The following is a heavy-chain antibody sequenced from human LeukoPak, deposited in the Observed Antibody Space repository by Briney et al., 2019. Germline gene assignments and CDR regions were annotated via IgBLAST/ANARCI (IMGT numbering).Heavy chain of an antibody. V-gene: IGHV1-2*02. D-gene: IGHD3-22*01. CDR3: ARTYYYDSSGYDLGATFWCYYYGMDV. CDR2: INPNSGGT. J-gene: IGHJ6*02. CDR1: GYTFTGYY. Sequence: ASVKVSCKASGYTFTGYYMHWVRQAPGQGLEWMGWINPNSGGTNYAQKFQGRVTMTRDTSISTAYMELSRLRSDDTAVYYCARTYYYDSSGYDLGATFWCYYYGMDVWGQGTTVTVSS.